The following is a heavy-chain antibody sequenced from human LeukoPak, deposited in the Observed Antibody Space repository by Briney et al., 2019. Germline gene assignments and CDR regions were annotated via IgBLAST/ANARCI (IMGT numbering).Heavy chain of an antibody. CDR3: ARRRRPRRYGSGDEDY. Sequence: SETLSLTCAVYGGSFSGYYWSWIRQPPGKGLEWLGEINHSGSTNYNPSLKSRVTISVDTSKNQFSLKLSSVTAADTAVYYCARRRRPRRYGSGDEDYWGQGTLVTVSS. CDR2: INHSGST. V-gene: IGHV4-34*01. J-gene: IGHJ4*02. CDR1: GGSFSGYY. D-gene: IGHD3-10*01.